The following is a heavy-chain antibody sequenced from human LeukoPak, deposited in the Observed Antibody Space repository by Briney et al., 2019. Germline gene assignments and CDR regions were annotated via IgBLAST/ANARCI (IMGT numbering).Heavy chain of an antibody. CDR3: AGYGSGSYYKAFDY. D-gene: IGHD3-10*01. J-gene: IGHJ4*02. CDR1: GVSISSDY. Sequence: PSETLSLTCSVSGVSISSDYWGWIRQPPGKGLEWIAYVHYSGSTSYNPSLKSRVTISIDTSKNQFSLKLSSVTAADTAVYYCAGYGSGSYYKAFDYWGQGTLVTVSS. V-gene: IGHV4-59*01. CDR2: VHYSGST.